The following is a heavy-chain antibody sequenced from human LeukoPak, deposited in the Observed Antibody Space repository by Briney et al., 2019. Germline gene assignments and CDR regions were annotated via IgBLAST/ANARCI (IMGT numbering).Heavy chain of an antibody. CDR1: GGSIISHN. V-gene: IGHV4-59*11. J-gene: IGHJ5*02. CDR2: IYYSGST. Sequence: PSETLSLTCSVSGGSIISHNGSSNRQPPGKGLEWIGYIYYSGSTKYNPSLKSRVTISVDTSKNQFSLKLSSVTAAETVVYYCARGGNTVTPSLLLLDPWGEGTVVTVSS. CDR3: ARGGNTVTPSLLLLDP. D-gene: IGHD4-17*01.